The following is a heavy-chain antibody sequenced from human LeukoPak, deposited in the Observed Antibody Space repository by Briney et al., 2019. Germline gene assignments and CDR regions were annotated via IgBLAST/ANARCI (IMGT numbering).Heavy chain of an antibody. CDR1: GYTFTGYY. V-gene: IGHV1-2*02. D-gene: IGHD6-19*01. CDR3: ARVSGWSTPPDY. J-gene: IGHJ4*02. Sequence: ASVKVSCKASGYTFTGYYMHWVRQAPGQGLEWMGWINPNSGGTNYAQKFQGRVTMTRDTSISTAYMELSSLRSEDTAVYYCARVSGWSTPPDYWGQGTLVTVSS. CDR2: INPNSGGT.